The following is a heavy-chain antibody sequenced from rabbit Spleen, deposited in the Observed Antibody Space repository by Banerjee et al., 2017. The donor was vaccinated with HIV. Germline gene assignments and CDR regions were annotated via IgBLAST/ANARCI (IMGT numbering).Heavy chain of an antibody. CDR2: IDTASSDAV. V-gene: IGHV1S45*01. Sequence: QQQLEESGGGLVKPGGTLTLTCKASGFDFSTNVMCWVRQAPGKGLEWIACIDTASSDAVYYASWSRGRFTVSKTSSTTVTLQMTSLTAADTATYFCARGGSPGYVGFGYVIAYFSLWGQGTLVTVS. D-gene: IGHD7-1*01. CDR1: GFDFSTNV. J-gene: IGHJ4*01. CDR3: ARGGSPGYVGFGYVIAYFSL.